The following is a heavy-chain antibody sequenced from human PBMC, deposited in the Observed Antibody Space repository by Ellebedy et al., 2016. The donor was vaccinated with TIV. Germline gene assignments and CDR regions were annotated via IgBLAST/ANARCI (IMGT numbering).Heavy chain of an antibody. V-gene: IGHV4-59*01. D-gene: IGHD1-7*01. J-gene: IGHJ4*02. CDR2: MYYSGST. CDR1: GGSISSYY. CDR3: ARGNLNYEIDY. Sequence: MPSETLSLTCTVPGGSISSYYWRWIRHPPGQGLEWIGYMYYSGSTNYNPSLKRRVTISVDTSKNQYSLKLSSVTGADTAVYYCARGNLNYEIDYWGQGTLGTVSS.